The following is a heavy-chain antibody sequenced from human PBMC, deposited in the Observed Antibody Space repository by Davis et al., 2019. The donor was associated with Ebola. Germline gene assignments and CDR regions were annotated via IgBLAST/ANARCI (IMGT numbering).Heavy chain of an antibody. CDR1: GYSFTSYW. CDR3: ARVGRYCSGGSCYSYPFDY. Sequence: GESLKISCKGSGYSFTSYWIGWVRQMPGKGLEWMGIIYPGDSDTRYSPSFQGQVTISADKSISTAYLQWSSLKASDTAMYSCARVGRYCSGGSCYSYPFDYWGQGTLVTVSS. CDR2: IYPGDSDT. V-gene: IGHV5-51*01. J-gene: IGHJ4*02. D-gene: IGHD2-15*01.